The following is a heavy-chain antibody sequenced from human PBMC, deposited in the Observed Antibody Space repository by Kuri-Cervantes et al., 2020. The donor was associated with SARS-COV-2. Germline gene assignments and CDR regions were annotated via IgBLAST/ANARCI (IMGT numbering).Heavy chain of an antibody. Sequence: LKISCAASGFTFSSYAMHWVRQAPGKGLEWVAVISYDGSTKYYADSVKGRFTISRDNSKNTLYLQMNSLRAEDTAVYYCARAYYDILTGYYSLDYWGQGTLVTVSS. CDR3: ARAYYDILTGYYSLDY. CDR1: GFTFSSYA. D-gene: IGHD3-9*01. V-gene: IGHV3-30-3*01. J-gene: IGHJ4*02. CDR2: ISYDGSTK.